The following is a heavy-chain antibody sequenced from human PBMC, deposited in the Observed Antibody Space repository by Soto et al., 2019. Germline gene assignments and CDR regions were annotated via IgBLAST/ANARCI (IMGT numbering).Heavy chain of an antibody. D-gene: IGHD3-3*01. V-gene: IGHV1-2*02. J-gene: IGHJ3*02. CDR3: ARGGGVGVAGSAAFDM. Sequence: QLHLVQSGAVVKKPGASVTVSCSASGYPVTAYYMHWVRQAPGRGLEWMGGINPATGAAKYTQTFQGRVTLARDTTTRKAFMGTVGLATRDPASVYWARGGGVGVAGSAAFDMWGQGTLVTVSS. CDR2: INPATGAA. CDR1: GYPVTAYY.